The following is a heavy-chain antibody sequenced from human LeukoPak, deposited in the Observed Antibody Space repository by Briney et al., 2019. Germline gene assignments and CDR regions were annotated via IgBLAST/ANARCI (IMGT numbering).Heavy chain of an antibody. Sequence: GASVKVSCKASGGTFSSYAIGWVRQAPGQGLEWMGGIIPIFGTANYAQKFQGRVTITTDESTSTAYMELSSLRSEDTAVYYCATGLTMVRGNYYYYYGMDVWGQGTTVTVSS. CDR3: ATGLTMVRGNYYYYYGMDV. V-gene: IGHV1-69*05. CDR1: GGTFSSYA. J-gene: IGHJ6*02. CDR2: IIPIFGTA. D-gene: IGHD3-10*01.